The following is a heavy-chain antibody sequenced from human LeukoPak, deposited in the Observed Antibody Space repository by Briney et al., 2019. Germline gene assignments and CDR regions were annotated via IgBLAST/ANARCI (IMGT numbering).Heavy chain of an antibody. J-gene: IGHJ4*02. CDR1: GFTFSNYD. CDR3: ARDLSGVTGYTYGRGIDY. D-gene: IGHD5-18*01. CDR2: MSSSGFII. Sequence: GGSLRPSCVVSGFTFSNYDMNWVRQAPGKGLEWISSMSSSGFIIYYAESVKGRFTISRDNAKNSLYLQMNSLRAEDTAVYYCARDLSGVTGYTYGRGIDYWGQGTLVTVSS. V-gene: IGHV3-48*03.